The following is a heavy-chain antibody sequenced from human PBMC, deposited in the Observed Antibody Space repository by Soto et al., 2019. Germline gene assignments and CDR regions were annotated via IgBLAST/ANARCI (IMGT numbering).Heavy chain of an antibody. D-gene: IGHD3-16*01. CDR3: ARVYTMNTF. CDR2: ISSGSSYI. CDR1: GFPFSSYI. J-gene: IGHJ4*01. V-gene: IGHV3-21*01. Sequence: GGSLRLSCAASGFPFSSYIMTWVRQSPGKGLEWVPTISSGSSYIYYADSVKGRFTISRDEANNSLYLQMNSLRADDTAVYYCARVYTMNTFWDQGTRITLSS.